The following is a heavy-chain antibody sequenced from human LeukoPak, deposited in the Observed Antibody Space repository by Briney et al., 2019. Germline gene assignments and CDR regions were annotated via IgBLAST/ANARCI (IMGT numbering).Heavy chain of an antibody. Sequence: GGSLRLSCAASGFTFSSYSMNWVRQAPGKGLEWVSSISSISSYIYYADSVKGRFTISRDNAKNSLYLQMNSLRAEDTAVYYCARDLYYYDSSGYSNYWGQGTLVTVSS. V-gene: IGHV3-21*01. J-gene: IGHJ4*02. CDR1: GFTFSSYS. CDR2: ISSISSYI. CDR3: ARDLYYYDSSGYSNY. D-gene: IGHD3-22*01.